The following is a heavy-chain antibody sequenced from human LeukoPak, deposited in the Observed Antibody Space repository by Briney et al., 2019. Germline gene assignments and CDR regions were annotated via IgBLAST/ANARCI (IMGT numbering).Heavy chain of an antibody. CDR2: ISGSGEIK. CDR3: AKGEYGDYGYFDY. D-gene: IGHD4-17*01. V-gene: IGHV3-23*01. CDR1: GFTFSSYA. Sequence: QAGGSLRLSCAASGFTFSSYAMSWVRQAPGKGLEWVSGISGSGEIKVYADSVKGRFTISRDNSKNTLYLQMNSLRAEDTAVYYCAKGEYGDYGYFDYWGQGTLVTVSS. J-gene: IGHJ4*02.